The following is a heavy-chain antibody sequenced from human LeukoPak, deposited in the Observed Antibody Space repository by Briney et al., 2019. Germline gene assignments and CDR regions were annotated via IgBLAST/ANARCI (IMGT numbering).Heavy chain of an antibody. CDR1: GFTFRSYW. V-gene: IGHV3-74*01. J-gene: IGHJ4*02. CDR2: INSDGSST. D-gene: IGHD2-15*01. CDR3: TRTADFVATPDF. Sequence: PGESLRLSCAASGFTFRSYWMHWVRQTPEKGLVWVSRINSDGSSTGYADSMKGRFTISRDNTKNTLFLQMNSLRVEDTAVYYCTRTADFVATPDFWGQGTLVTVSS.